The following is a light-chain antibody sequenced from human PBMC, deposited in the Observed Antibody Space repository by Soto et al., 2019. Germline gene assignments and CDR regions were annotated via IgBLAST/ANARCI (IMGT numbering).Light chain of an antibody. J-gene: IGKJ2*01. CDR1: QSISSSF. V-gene: IGKV3-20*01. CDR3: QQHTISMYT. Sequence: EIVLTQSPGILSLSPGERASLSCGASQSISSSFLAWYQQKPGQAPRLLIYGASTGATGIPDRFSGSGSGTDFTLTINRLEPEDSAVYYCQQHTISMYTFGQGTKLEIK. CDR2: GAS.